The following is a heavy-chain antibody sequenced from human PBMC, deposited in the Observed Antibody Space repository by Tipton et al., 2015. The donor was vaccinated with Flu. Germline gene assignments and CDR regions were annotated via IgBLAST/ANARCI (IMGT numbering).Heavy chain of an antibody. CDR2: INHSGST. Sequence: TLSLTCAVYGGSFSGYYWSWIRQPPGKGLEWIGEINHSGSTNYNPSLKSRVTISVDTSKNQFSLKLSSVTAADTAVYYCARDLLFGVDKNWFDPWGQGTLVTVSS. D-gene: IGHD3-3*01. CDR3: ARDLLFGVDKNWFDP. CDR1: GGSFSGYY. V-gene: IGHV4-34*01. J-gene: IGHJ5*02.